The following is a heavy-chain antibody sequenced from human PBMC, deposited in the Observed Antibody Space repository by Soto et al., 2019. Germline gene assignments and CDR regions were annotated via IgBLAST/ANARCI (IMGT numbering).Heavy chain of an antibody. D-gene: IGHD1-26*01. CDR1: GYTFTSYG. J-gene: IGHJ3*02. CDR3: ARTGSLDVFDI. CDR2: ISAYNGNT. V-gene: IGHV1-18*04. Sequence: AAVKVSFKASGYTFTSYGISWVRQAPGQGLEWMGWISAYNGNTNYAQDVQGRVTMSTDTSTSAAYTELRSLRSDDTAVYYCARTGSLDVFDIWGQGTMVTVSS.